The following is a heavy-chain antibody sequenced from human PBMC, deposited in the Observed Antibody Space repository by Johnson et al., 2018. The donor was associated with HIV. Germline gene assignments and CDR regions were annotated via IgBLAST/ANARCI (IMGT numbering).Heavy chain of an antibody. CDR3: ARESTATRGDAFDI. J-gene: IGHJ3*02. CDR1: GFTFSNYA. D-gene: IGHD4-17*01. Sequence: EVQLVESGGGVVQPGGSLRLSCAASGFTFSNYAMSWVRQAPGKGLEWVSAISSNGGSTYYANSVKGRFTISRDNSKNTLYLQMGSLRAEDMAVYYCARESTATRGDAFDIWGQGTMVTVSS. CDR2: ISSNGGST. V-gene: IGHV3-64*01.